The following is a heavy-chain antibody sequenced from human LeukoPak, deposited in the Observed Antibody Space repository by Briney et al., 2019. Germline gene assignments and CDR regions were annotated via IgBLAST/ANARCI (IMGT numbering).Heavy chain of an antibody. V-gene: IGHV3-23*01. CDR2: ISGSGGNT. Sequence: PGGSLRLSCAASGFSFRSYAMSWVRQAPGKGLEWVSGISGSGGNTYYADSVKGRFTISRDNSKNTLYLQMNSLRAEDTAVYYCAKDEAGVTKVTLFDYWGQGTLVTVSS. D-gene: IGHD4-17*01. J-gene: IGHJ4*02. CDR1: GFSFRSYA. CDR3: AKDEAGVTKVTLFDY.